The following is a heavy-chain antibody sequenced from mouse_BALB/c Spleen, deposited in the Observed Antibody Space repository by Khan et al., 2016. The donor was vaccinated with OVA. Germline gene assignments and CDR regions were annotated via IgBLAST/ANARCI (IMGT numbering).Heavy chain of an antibody. V-gene: IGHV1-20*02. J-gene: IGHJ2*01. CDR2: INPHIGET. CDR1: GYSFTGYF. Sequence: IQLVQSGPELVKPGASVKISCKASGYSFTGYFMNWVMQSHGKSLEWIGRINPHIGETFYNQKFKDKATLTVDESSSTAHMELRSLASEDSAAYYCTRIYGSEFDYWGQGTTLTVSS. CDR3: TRIYGSEFDY. D-gene: IGHD1-1*01.